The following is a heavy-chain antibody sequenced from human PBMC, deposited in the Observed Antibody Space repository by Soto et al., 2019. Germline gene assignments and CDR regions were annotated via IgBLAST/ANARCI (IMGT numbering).Heavy chain of an antibody. CDR1: DGSFNGYN. D-gene: IGHD2-2*01. CDR2: INHSGGT. V-gene: IGHV4-34*01. Sequence: QVQLQQWGAGLLKPSETLSLTCAVYDGSFNGYNWGWIRQPPGKGLEWIGEINHSGGTHYNPSLNSRITISVDTAKNQFSLKLSSVTAADAAVYYCARGRYQLLWSIWGQGTMVTVSS. CDR3: ARGRYQLLWSI. J-gene: IGHJ3*02.